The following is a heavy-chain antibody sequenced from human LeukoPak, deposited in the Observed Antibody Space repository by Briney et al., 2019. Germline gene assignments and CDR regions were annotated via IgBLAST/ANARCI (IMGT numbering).Heavy chain of an antibody. CDR1: GYTFTSYA. J-gene: IGHJ4*02. CDR3: ARACQPLGGLSFPDY. Sequence: ASVKVSCKASGYTFTSYAMNWVRQAPGQGLEWMGWINPNTGNPTYAQAFTGLFVFSLDTSVSTTYLQISSLKAEDTAVYYCARACQPLGGLSFPDYWGQGTLVTVSS. D-gene: IGHD3-16*02. V-gene: IGHV7-4-1*02. CDR2: INPNTGNP.